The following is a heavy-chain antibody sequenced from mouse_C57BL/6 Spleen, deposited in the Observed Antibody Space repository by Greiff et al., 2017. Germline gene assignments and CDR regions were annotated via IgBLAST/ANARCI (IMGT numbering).Heavy chain of an antibody. D-gene: IGHD2-1*01. CDR2: IDPANGNT. Sequence: VHVKQSVAELVRPGASVKLSCTASGFNIKNTYMHWVKQRPEQGLEWIGRIDPANGNTKYAPKFQGKATITADTSSNTAYLQLSSLTSEDTAIYYCAKIYYGNYEAMDYWGQGTSVTVSS. CDR3: AKIYYGNYEAMDY. V-gene: IGHV14-3*01. J-gene: IGHJ4*01. CDR1: GFNIKNTY.